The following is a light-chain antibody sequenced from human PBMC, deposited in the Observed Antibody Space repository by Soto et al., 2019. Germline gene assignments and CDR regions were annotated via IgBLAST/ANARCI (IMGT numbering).Light chain of an antibody. J-gene: IGKJ1*01. CDR2: LGS. CDR1: QSLLYTNGYNY. V-gene: IGKV2-28*01. Sequence: DIVMTQSPLSLPVTPGEPASISCRSSQSLLYTNGYNYLDWYLQKPGQSPQLLIYLGSNRASGVPDRFSGSGSGTDFTLKISRVEAEDVGVYYCMQALQSRKFGQGTHVEI. CDR3: MQALQSRK.